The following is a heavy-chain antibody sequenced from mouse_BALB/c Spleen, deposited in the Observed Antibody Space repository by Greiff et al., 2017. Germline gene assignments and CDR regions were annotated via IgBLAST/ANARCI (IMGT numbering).Heavy chain of an antibody. Sequence: QVQLKESGAELVRPGSSVKISCKASGYAFSSYWMNWVKQRPGQGLEWIGQIYPGDGDTNYNGKFKGKATLTADKSSSTAYMQLSSLTSEDSAVYFCARRLGGNYVFMDYWGQGTSVTVSS. CDR1: GYAFSSYW. CDR2: IYPGDGDT. D-gene: IGHD2-1*01. V-gene: IGHV1-80*01. CDR3: ARRLGGNYVFMDY. J-gene: IGHJ4*01.